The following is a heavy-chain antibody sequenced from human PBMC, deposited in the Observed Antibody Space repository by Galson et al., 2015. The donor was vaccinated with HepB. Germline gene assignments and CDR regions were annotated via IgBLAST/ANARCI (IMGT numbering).Heavy chain of an antibody. J-gene: IGHJ5*02. Sequence: QSGAEVKKPGESLKISCKGSGYRFTSNWIAWVRQMPGKGLEWMGIIYPGDSDARYSPSFQGQVTISADKSINTAYLQWSNLKASDTAIYFCARLDGTRWDTTWFDPWGQGTLVTVSS. CDR1: GYRFTSNW. V-gene: IGHV5-51*03. CDR3: ARLDGTRWDTTWFDP. CDR2: IYPGDSDA. D-gene: IGHD1-26*01.